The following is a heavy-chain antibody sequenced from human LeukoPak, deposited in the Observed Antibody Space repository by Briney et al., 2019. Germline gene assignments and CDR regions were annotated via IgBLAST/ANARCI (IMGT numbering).Heavy chain of an antibody. D-gene: IGHD1-26*01. CDR2: INHSGST. CDR3: ARSARPRGSYHFDY. V-gene: IGHV4-34*01. Sequence: SETLSLTCAVYGGSFSGYYWSWIRQPPGKGLEWIGEINHSGSTNYNPSLKSRVTISVDTSKNQFSLKLSSVTAADTAVYYCARSARPRGSYHFDYWGQGTLVTVSS. CDR1: GGSFSGYY. J-gene: IGHJ4*02.